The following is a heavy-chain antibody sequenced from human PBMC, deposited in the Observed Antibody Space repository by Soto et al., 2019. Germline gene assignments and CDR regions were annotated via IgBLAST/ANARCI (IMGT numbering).Heavy chain of an antibody. D-gene: IGHD3-22*01. Sequence: GGSLRLSCAVSGITVSSYYMSWVRQAAGKGLEWVSVIYAGTITYYADTVKGRFTIYRDNSKNTLNLEMNSLRVEDTAVYYCARIPYDNSGTIFDYWGQGTLVTVSS. CDR2: IYAGTIT. CDR3: ARIPYDNSGTIFDY. V-gene: IGHV3-53*01. J-gene: IGHJ4*02. CDR1: GITVSSYY.